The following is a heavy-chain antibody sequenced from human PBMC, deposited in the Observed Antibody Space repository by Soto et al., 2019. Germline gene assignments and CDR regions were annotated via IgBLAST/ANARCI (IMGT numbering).Heavy chain of an antibody. V-gene: IGHV4-34*01. CDR1: GGSFSGYY. Sequence: SETLSLTCAVYGGSFSGYYWSWIRQPPGKGLEWIGEINHSGSTNYNPSLKSRVTISVDTSKNQFSLKLSSVTAADTAVYYCARARSGSYYETGTDYYGMDVWGQGTTVTVSS. CDR3: ARARSGSYYETGTDYYGMDV. D-gene: IGHD1-26*01. J-gene: IGHJ6*02. CDR2: INHSGST.